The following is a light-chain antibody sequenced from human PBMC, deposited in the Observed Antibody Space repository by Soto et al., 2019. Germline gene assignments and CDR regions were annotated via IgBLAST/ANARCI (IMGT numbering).Light chain of an antibody. CDR1: QSASNN. V-gene: IGKV3-15*01. CDR3: QQYNYWPPWT. CDR2: DAS. J-gene: IGKJ1*01. Sequence: ILMTQSPATLSVSPGERATLSCRASQSASNNLAWYQQKPGQAPRLLIYDASTRATGIPARFSGGGSGTEFTLTISGLQSEDFAVYYCQQYNYWPPWTFGQGTKVEI.